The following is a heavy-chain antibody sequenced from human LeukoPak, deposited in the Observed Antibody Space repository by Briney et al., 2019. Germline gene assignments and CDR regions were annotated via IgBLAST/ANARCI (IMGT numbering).Heavy chain of an antibody. D-gene: IGHD3-10*01. Sequence: SETLSLTCTVSGGSISSYYWSWIRQPAGKGLEWIGRIYTSGSTNYNPSLKSRVTMSVDTSKNQFSLKLSSVTAADTAVYYCARGLMVRGDYYYYMDVWGKGTTVTVSS. CDR2: IYTSGST. CDR1: GGSISSYY. CDR3: ARGLMVRGDYYYYMDV. V-gene: IGHV4-4*07. J-gene: IGHJ6*03.